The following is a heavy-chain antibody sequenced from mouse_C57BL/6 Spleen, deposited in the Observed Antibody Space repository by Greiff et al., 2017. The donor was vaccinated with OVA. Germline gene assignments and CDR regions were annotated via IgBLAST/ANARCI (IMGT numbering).Heavy chain of an antibody. J-gene: IGHJ1*03. Sequence: QVQLQQPGAELVRPGSSVKLSCKASGYTFTSYWMHWVKQRPIQGLEWIGNIDPSDSETHYNQKFKDKATLTVDKSSSTAYMQLSSLTSEDSAVDYCARYGPYWYFDVWGTGTTVTVSS. CDR2: IDPSDSET. V-gene: IGHV1-52*01. D-gene: IGHD1-1*02. CDR1: GYTFTSYW. CDR3: ARYGPYWYFDV.